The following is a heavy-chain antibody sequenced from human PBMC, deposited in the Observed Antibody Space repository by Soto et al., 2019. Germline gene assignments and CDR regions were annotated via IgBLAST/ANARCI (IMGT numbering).Heavy chain of an antibody. Sequence: GASVKVSCKASGYTFTSYAMHWVRQAPGQRLEWMGWINAGNGNTKYSQKFQGRVTITRDTSASTAYMELSSLRSEDTAVYYCARRRPRIAVAGTHDYWGQGTLVTVSS. CDR2: INAGNGNT. CDR3: ARRRPRIAVAGTHDY. J-gene: IGHJ4*02. CDR1: GYTFTSYA. V-gene: IGHV1-3*01. D-gene: IGHD6-19*01.